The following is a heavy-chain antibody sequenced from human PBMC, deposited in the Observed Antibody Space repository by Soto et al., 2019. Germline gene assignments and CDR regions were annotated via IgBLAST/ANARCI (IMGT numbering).Heavy chain of an antibody. CDR1: GGTFSSYA. CDR3: ARDLIVGATTDYYYGMDV. J-gene: IGHJ6*02. CDR2: IIPIFGTA. D-gene: IGHD1-26*01. Sequence: QVQLVQSGAEVKKPGSSVKVSCKASGGTFSSYAISWVRQAPGQGLEWMGGIIPIFGTANYAQKFQGRVTITADESTSTAYMELSSLRSEDTAVYYCARDLIVGATTDYYYGMDVWGQGTTVTVSS. V-gene: IGHV1-69*01.